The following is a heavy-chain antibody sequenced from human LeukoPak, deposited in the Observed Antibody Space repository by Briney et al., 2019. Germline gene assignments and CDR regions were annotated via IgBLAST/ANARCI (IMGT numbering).Heavy chain of an antibody. Sequence: SETLSLTCTVSGGSVSSGNHYWNWIRQPPGKGLEWIGLIYYTGSTNYNPSLKSRVTISVETSKNQFSLKLSSVTAAGTAVYYCARELSYSHAFDIWGQGTMVTVSS. CDR3: ARELSYSHAFDI. CDR1: GGSVSSGNHY. CDR2: IYYTGST. D-gene: IGHD2-21*01. J-gene: IGHJ3*02. V-gene: IGHV4-61*01.